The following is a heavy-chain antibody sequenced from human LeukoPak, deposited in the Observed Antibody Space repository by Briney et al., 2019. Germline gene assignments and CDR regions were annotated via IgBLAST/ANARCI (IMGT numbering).Heavy chain of an antibody. V-gene: IGHV1-2*02. CDR3: ARNYYDSTSFDY. D-gene: IGHD3-22*01. J-gene: IGHJ4*02. CDR1: GYTFTGYY. CDR2: INPNSGGT. Sequence: ASVKVYCKASGYTFTGYYMHWVRQAPGQGLEWMGWINPNSGGTNYAQKFQGRVTMTRDTSISTAYMELSRLRSDDTAVYYCARNYYDSTSFDYWGQGTLVTVSS.